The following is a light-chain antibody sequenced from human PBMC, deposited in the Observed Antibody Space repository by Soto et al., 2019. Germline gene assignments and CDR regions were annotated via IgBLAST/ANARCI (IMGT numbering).Light chain of an antibody. V-gene: IGKV3-20*01. CDR3: QLYGSSPPLT. J-gene: IGKJ4*01. CDR2: GAS. Sequence: EIVLTQSPGTLSLSPGERATLSCRTSQSVSSSYIAWYQQRPGQAPRLLIYGASKRATDIPDTFSGSGSGTDFTLTISRLEPEDFAVYYCQLYGSSPPLTFGGGTKVEIK. CDR1: QSVSSSY.